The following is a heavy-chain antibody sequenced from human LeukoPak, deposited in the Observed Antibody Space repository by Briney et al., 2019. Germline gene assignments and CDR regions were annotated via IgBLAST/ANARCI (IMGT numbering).Heavy chain of an antibody. V-gene: IGHV4-34*01. CDR1: GGSFSGYY. CDR2: INHSGST. J-gene: IGHJ6*02. CDR3: ARGRSRRSGSPYYYYGMDV. D-gene: IGHD3-10*01. Sequence: SETLSLTCAVYGGSFSGYYWSWIRQPPGKGLEWIGEINHSGSTNYNPSLKSRVTISVDTSKNQFSLKLSSVTAADTAVYYCARGRSRRSGSPYYYYGMDVWGQGTTVTFSS.